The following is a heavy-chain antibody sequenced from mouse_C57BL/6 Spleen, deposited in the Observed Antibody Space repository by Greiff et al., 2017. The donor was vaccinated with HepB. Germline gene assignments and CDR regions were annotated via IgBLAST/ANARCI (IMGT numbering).Heavy chain of an antibody. V-gene: IGHV5-6*01. J-gene: IGHJ3*01. CDR3: AREGLGRWFAY. CDR2: ISSGGSYT. Sequence: EVQLVESGGDLVKPGGSLKLSCAASGFTFSSYGMSWVRQTPDKRLEWVATISSGGSYTYYPDSVKGRFTISRDNAKNTLYLQMSSLKSEDTAMYYCAREGLGRWFAYWGQGTLVTVSA. CDR1: GFTFSSYG. D-gene: IGHD4-1*01.